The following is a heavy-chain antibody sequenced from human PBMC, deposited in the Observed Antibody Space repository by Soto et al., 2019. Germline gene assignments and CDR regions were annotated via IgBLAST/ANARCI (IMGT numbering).Heavy chain of an antibody. V-gene: IGHV1-18*01. CDR2: INAYNGNT. J-gene: IGHJ4*02. CDR1: GYTFTTYG. Sequence: QVQLVQSGAEVKEPGASMKVSCKASGYTFTTYGISWVRQAPGQGLEWMGWINAYNGNTNYAQNLQGRATMTTDTSTSTTYMEMRSLRSDDTAVYYCARDPVAGTYFDYWGQGTLVTVSS. D-gene: IGHD6-19*01. CDR3: ARDPVAGTYFDY.